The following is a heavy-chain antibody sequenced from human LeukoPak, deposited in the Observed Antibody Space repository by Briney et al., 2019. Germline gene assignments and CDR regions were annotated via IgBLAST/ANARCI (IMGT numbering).Heavy chain of an antibody. CDR1: GFTFSSYW. V-gene: IGHV3-7*01. D-gene: IGHD5-12*01. CDR2: IKQDGSEE. CDR3: ARVGGYSGYGGDY. J-gene: IGHJ4*02. Sequence: GGSLRLSCAASGFTFSSYWMSWVRQAPGKGLEWVANIKQDGSEEYYVDSVKGRFTISRDNAKNSLYLQMNSLRAEDTAVYYCARVGGYSGYGGDYWGQGTLVTVSS.